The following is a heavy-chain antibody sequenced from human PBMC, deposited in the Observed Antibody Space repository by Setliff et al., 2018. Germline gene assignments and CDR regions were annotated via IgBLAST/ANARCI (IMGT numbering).Heavy chain of an antibody. D-gene: IGHD1-26*01. J-gene: IGHJ4*02. CDR1: GYTFTSYG. CDR3: ATSYSGSYYGY. V-gene: IGHV1-8*02. Sequence: GASVKVSCKASGYTFTSYGISWVRQATGQGLEWMGWINPNSGNTGYAQNFQGRVTMTRNTSISTAYMELSSLRSEDTAVYYCATSYSGSYYGYWGQGTLVTVSS. CDR2: INPNSGNT.